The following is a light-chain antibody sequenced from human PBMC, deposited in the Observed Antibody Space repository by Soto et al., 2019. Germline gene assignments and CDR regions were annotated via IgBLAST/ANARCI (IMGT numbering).Light chain of an antibody. CDR1: SSDLGGYNY. J-gene: IGLJ3*02. CDR2: EVT. Sequence: QSALTQPPSASGSPGQSVTISCTGTSSDLGGYNYVSWYQQYPGRAPKLMIYEVTKRPSGVPDRFSGSKSDNTASLTVSGLQADDEADYCCSSYAASNNFYFVFGGGTELTVL. CDR3: SSYAASNNFYFV. V-gene: IGLV2-8*01.